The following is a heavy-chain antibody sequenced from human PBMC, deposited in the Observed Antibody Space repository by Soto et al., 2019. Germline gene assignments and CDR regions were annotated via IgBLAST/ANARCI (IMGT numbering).Heavy chain of an antibody. CDR3: AGGAVTVFGVAVGSLDV. D-gene: IGHD3-3*01. V-gene: IGHV1-69*06. J-gene: IGHJ6*02. CDR2: IIPIFGTA. Sequence: QVQLVQSGAEVKKPGSSVKVSCKASGGSFSGYSISWVRQAPGHGPEWMGGIIPIFGTANSAQKFRCRVTISADKSTGTAYMELSGLRSEDTAVYYCAGGAVTVFGVAVGSLDVWVQGTTVTVSS. CDR1: GGSFSGYS.